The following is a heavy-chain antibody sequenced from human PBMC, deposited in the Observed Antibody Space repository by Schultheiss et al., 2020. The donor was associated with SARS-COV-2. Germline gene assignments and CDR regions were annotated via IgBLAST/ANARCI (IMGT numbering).Heavy chain of an antibody. D-gene: IGHD6-6*01. CDR3: ARHSSSSFHWFDP. Sequence: SETLSLTCTVSGGSVSSGSYYWSWIRQPPGKGLEWIGEINHSGSTNYNPSLKSRVIISVDTSKNQFSLKLSSVTAADTAVYYCARHSSSSFHWFDPWGQGTLVTVSS. CDR1: GGSVSSGSYY. J-gene: IGHJ5*02. V-gene: IGHV4-61*01. CDR2: INHSGST.